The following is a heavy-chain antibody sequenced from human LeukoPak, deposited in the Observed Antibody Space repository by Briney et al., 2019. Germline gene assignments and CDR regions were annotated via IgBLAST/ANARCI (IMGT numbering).Heavy chain of an antibody. CDR2: ISGSGGST. D-gene: IGHD1-26*01. V-gene: IGHV3-23*01. Sequence: QAGGSLRLSCAASGFTFSSYGTSWVRQAPGKGLEWVSAISGSGGSTYYADSVKGRFTISRDNSKNTLYLQMNSLRAEDTAVYYCAKGLWELLFGWDYWGQGTLVTVSS. CDR3: AKGLWELLFGWDY. CDR1: GFTFSSYG. J-gene: IGHJ4*02.